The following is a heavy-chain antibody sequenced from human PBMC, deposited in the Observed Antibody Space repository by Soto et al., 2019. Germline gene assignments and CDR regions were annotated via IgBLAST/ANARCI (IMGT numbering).Heavy chain of an antibody. Sequence: ASVKVSCKASGYTFTSYDINWVRQATGQGLEWMGWMNPNSGNTGYAQKFQGRVTMTRSTSISTAYMELSSLRSEDTAVYYCARGGYYYDSSAYSRTFDYGARETLLTVSS. CDR3: ARGGYYYDSSAYSRTFDY. CDR1: GYTFTSYD. V-gene: IGHV1-8*01. D-gene: IGHD3-22*01. J-gene: IGHJ4*02. CDR2: MNPNSGNT.